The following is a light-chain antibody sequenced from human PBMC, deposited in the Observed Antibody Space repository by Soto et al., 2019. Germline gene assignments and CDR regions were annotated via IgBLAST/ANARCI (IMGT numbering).Light chain of an antibody. CDR3: QQCSNWLGT. CDR2: DAS. CDR1: QSVSSF. V-gene: IGKV3-11*01. J-gene: IGKJ1*01. Sequence: EIVFTQSPSTLSFSTVERSTLSCRASQSVSSFLAWYQQKFGQAPRLLIYDASNRATGIPARFSGSGSGTDFTLTISSLEPEDSAVYYCQQCSNWLGTFGQGTKVDIK.